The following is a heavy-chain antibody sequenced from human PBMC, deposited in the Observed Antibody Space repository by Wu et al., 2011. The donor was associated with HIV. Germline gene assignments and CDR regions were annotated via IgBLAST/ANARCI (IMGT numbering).Heavy chain of an antibody. Sequence: QVQLVQSGAEVKKPGASVKVSCKASGYSFVNYGITWVRLAPGQGPEWMGGIIPIFGTANYAQKFQGRVTITTDESTSTAYMELSSLRSEDMAVYYCARGIPYYYDSSGYSSTPYYFDYWGQGTLVTVSS. CDR2: IIPIFGTA. V-gene: IGHV1-69*01. D-gene: IGHD3-22*01. CDR3: ARGIPYYYDSSGYSSTPYYFDY. CDR1: GYSFVNYG. J-gene: IGHJ4*02.